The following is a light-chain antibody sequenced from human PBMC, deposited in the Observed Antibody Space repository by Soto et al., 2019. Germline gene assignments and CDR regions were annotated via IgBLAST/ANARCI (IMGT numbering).Light chain of an antibody. CDR1: QTVSSSF. V-gene: IGKV3-20*01. J-gene: IGKJ3*01. CDR2: DAS. Sequence: EVVLTQSPGTLSLSPGERATLSCRTSQTVSSSFLAWYQQKPGQAPRLLMFDASNRATDIPDRFSGSGSGTEFTLTISRLEPEDFAVYYCQQYGSSLFTFGPGTKVDIK. CDR3: QQYGSSLFT.